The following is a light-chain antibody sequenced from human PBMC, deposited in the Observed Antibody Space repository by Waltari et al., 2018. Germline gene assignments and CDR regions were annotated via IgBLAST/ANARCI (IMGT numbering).Light chain of an antibody. CDR2: VSS. CDR1: QDIAGY. V-gene: IGKV1-9*01. Sequence: IQLTQSPSSLSASVGDRVTITCRVSQDIAGYLAWYQQKPGKAPNLLIYVSSTLQSGVPSRFSGSGSGTVFTLTISSLQPEDFATYYCQQLHTSPLTFGGGTTVDI. J-gene: IGKJ4*01. CDR3: QQLHTSPLT.